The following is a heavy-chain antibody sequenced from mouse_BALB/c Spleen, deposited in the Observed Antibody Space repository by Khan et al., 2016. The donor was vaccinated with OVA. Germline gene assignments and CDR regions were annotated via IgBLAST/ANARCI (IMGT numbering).Heavy chain of an antibody. D-gene: IGHD3-3*01. V-gene: IGHV1S136*01. CDR2: INPYNAGT. CDR3: AREASGWVFSFPY. CDR1: GYTFTNYV. J-gene: IGHJ3*01. Sequence: VQLKQSGPELVEPGASVKMSCKASGYTFTNYVMHWVKQKPGQGLEWIGYINPYNAGTRYNEKFKGKATLTSAISSTPAYMELSSLTSEDSAVYYCAREASGWVFSFPYWGQGTLVTVSA.